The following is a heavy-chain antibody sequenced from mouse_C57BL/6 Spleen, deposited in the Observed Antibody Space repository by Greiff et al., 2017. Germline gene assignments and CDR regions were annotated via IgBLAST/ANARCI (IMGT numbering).Heavy chain of an antibody. D-gene: IGHD2-13*01. CDR3: AKQGGYGDCVWDYFDY. CDR1: GFSLTSYG. J-gene: IGHJ2*01. Sequence: QVQLKESGPGLVAPSQSLSISCTASGFSLTSYGVSWVRQPPGQGLEWLGVIWGDGSTNYYSALISSLSISKDNSKGQVLLKLNSLQTDDTATYYSAKQGGYGDCVWDYFDYWGQGTTLTVAS. CDR2: IWGDGST. V-gene: IGHV2-3*01.